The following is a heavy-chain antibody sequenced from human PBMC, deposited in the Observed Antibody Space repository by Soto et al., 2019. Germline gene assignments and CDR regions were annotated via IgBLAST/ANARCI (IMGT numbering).Heavy chain of an antibody. CDR2: ISAYNGNT. CDR1: GYTFTSYG. V-gene: IGHV1-18*01. Sequence: ASVKVSCKASGYTFTSYGISWVRQAPGQRLEWMGWISAYNGNTNYAQNLQGRVTITTDTSTRTAYMELRSLRSEDTAVYYCAIDLEQWLAPRDYWGQGTLVPVSP. CDR3: AIDLEQWLAPRDY. D-gene: IGHD6-19*01. J-gene: IGHJ4*02.